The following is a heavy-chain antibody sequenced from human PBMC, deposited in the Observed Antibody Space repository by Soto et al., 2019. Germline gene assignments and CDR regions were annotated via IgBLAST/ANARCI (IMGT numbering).Heavy chain of an antibody. CDR1: GFTFSSYA. CDR3: AKMGISTTSSFDN. V-gene: IGHV3-23*01. Sequence: GGSLRLSCSVPGFTFSSYAMGWVRQAPGKGLEWVSVISSRGGSVYYAGSVKGRFTVSRDNSLNVLFLHMNKLRVEDTAVYYCAKMGISTTSSFDNWGHGILVTVSS. D-gene: IGHD1-26*01. J-gene: IGHJ4*01. CDR2: ISSRGGSV.